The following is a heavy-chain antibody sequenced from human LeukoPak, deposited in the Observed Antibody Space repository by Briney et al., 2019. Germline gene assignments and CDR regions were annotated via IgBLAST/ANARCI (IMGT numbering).Heavy chain of an antibody. J-gene: IGHJ6*03. V-gene: IGHV3-11*04. Sequence: GGSLRLSCVASGFTFSDYYMSWIRQAPGKGLEWVSHIGSTAYYADSVKGRLTISRDNAKNSLYLQMNSLRAEDTVVYYCARDRGIVGTTGYYYMDVWGKGTTVTVSS. CDR2: IGSTA. D-gene: IGHD1-26*01. CDR3: ARDRGIVGTTGYYYMDV. CDR1: GFTFSDYY.